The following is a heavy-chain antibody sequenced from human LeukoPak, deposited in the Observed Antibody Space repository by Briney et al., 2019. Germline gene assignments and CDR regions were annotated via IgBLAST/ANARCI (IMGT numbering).Heavy chain of an antibody. CDR1: GFTFSSYA. D-gene: IGHD5-12*01. CDR2: ISGSGGST. Sequence: GGSLRLSCAASGFTFSSYAMSWVRQAPGKGLEWVSAISGSGGSTYYADSVKGRFTISRDNAKNSLYLQMNSLRAEDTAVYYCTRGGYDNFDYWGQGTLVTVSS. V-gene: IGHV3-23*01. CDR3: TRGGYDNFDY. J-gene: IGHJ4*02.